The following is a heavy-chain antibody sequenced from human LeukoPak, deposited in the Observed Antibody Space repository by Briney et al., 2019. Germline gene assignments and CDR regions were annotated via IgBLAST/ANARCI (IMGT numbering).Heavy chain of an antibody. CDR2: ISGSGGTT. D-gene: IGHD2-15*01. V-gene: IGHV3-23*01. CDR3: AKDLGRYCSSGSCYPVDY. Sequence: GGSLRLSCAVSEFTFSSYWMGWVRQAPGKGLEWVSGISGSGGTTHYADSVKGRFTISRDNSKRTLYLQMNSLRADDTAVYYCAKDLGRYCSSGSCYPVDYWGQGTLVTVSS. CDR1: EFTFSSYW. J-gene: IGHJ4*02.